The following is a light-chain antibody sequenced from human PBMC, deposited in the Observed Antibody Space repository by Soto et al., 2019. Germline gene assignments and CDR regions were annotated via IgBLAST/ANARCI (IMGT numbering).Light chain of an antibody. CDR2: GNT. CDR1: SSNIGAGFD. V-gene: IGLV1-40*01. CDR3: QSYDSSLSGLWV. Sequence: QSVLTQPPSVSGAPGQRVTISCAGSSSNIGAGFDVHWYQQLPGTAPKLLIYGNTNRPSGVPDRFSGSKSGTSASQAITGLQAEDEADYYCQSYDSSLSGLWVFGGGTKLTVL. J-gene: IGLJ3*02.